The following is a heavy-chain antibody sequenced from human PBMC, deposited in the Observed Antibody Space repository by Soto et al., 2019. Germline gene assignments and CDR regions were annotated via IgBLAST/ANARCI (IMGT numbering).Heavy chain of an antibody. J-gene: IGHJ4*02. CDR3: ARDKTRLIAARWWFPRY. D-gene: IGHD6-6*01. Sequence: GASVKVSCKASGYTFTSYYMHWVRQAPGQGLEWMGIINPSGGSTSYAQKFQGRVTMTRDTSTSTVYMELSSLRSEDTAVYYCARDKTRLIAARWWFPRYWGQGTLVTVSS. CDR1: GYTFTSYY. CDR2: INPSGGST. V-gene: IGHV1-46*01.